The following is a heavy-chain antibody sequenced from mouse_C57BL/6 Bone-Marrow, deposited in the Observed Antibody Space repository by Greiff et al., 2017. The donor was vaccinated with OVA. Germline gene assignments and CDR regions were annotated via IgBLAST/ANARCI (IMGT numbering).Heavy chain of an antibody. CDR3: ARRYAFYWYFDV. Sequence: VQLVESGAELVKPGASVKMSCKASGYTFTSYWITWVKQRPGQGLEWIGDIYPGSGSTNYNEKFKSKATLTVDTSSSTAYMQLSSLTSEDSAVYYCARRYAFYWYFDVWGTGTTVTVSS. CDR1: GYTFTSYW. CDR2: IYPGSGST. J-gene: IGHJ1*03. V-gene: IGHV1-55*01. D-gene: IGHD2-12*01.